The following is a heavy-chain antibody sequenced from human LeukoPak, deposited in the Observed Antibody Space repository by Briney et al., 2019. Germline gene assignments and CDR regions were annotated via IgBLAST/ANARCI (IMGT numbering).Heavy chain of an antibody. CDR3: ARENTIIVLMVYASSFDI. V-gene: IGHV1-2*02. CDR2: INPNSGGT. Sequence: VASVKVSCKASGYTFTSYGISWVRQAPGQGLEWMGWINPNSGGTNYAQKFQGRVTMTRDTSISTAYMELSRLRSDDTAVYYCARENTIIVLMVYASSFDIWGQGTMVTVSS. CDR1: GYTFTSYG. D-gene: IGHD2-8*01. J-gene: IGHJ3*02.